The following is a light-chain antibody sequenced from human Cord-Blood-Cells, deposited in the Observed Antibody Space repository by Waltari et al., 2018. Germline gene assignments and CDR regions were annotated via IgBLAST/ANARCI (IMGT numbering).Light chain of an antibody. Sequence: DIVMTQSPDSLAVSLGERATINCKSSPSVLYSSNNKNYLAWYQQKPGQPPKLLIYWASTRGSGVPDRFSGSGSGTDFTLTISSLQAEDVAVYYCQQYYSTPRTFGGGTKVEIK. CDR3: QQYYSTPRT. V-gene: IGKV4-1*01. CDR1: PSVLYSSNNKNY. J-gene: IGKJ4*01. CDR2: WAS.